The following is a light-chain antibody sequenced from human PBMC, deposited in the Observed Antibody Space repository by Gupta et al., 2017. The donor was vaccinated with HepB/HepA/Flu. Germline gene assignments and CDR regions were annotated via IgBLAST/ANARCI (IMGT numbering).Light chain of an antibody. V-gene: IGKV1-39*01. CDR2: AAS. J-gene: IGKJ2*03. Sequence: DIQMTQSPYSLSASVGDRVTITCRASQSISSYLNWYQQKPGKAPKLLIYAASSLQSGVPSRFSGSGSGTDFTLTISSLQPEDFANYYCQQRGSFGQGTKLEIK. CDR3: QQRGS. CDR1: QSISSY.